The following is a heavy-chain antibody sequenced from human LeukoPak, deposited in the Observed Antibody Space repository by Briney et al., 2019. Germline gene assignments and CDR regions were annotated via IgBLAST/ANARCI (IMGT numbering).Heavy chain of an antibody. CDR1: GGTFSSYA. V-gene: IGHV1-18*01. Sequence: ASVKVSCKASGGTFSSYAISWVRQAPGQGLEWMGWISAYNGNTNYAQKLQGRVTMTTDTSTSTAYMELRSLISDDTAVYYCARVKGFEYDNGDYANWSAFDIWGQGTMVTVSS. CDR3: ARVKGFEYDNGDYANWSAFDI. J-gene: IGHJ3*02. CDR2: ISAYNGNT. D-gene: IGHD4-17*01.